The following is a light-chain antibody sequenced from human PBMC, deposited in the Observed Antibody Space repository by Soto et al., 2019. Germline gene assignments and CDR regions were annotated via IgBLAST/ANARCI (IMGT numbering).Light chain of an antibody. CDR3: QQYYTTPLT. V-gene: IGKV4-1*01. Sequence: DIVMTQSPDSLAVSLGEXATINCKSSQSILYSSNHKDYLSWYCQKPGQPPKLLIYWASTRESGVPDRFSGSGSGTDFTLTISSLQAEDVAVYYCQQYYTTPLTFGGGTKVDIK. J-gene: IGKJ4*01. CDR1: QSILYSSNHKDY. CDR2: WAS.